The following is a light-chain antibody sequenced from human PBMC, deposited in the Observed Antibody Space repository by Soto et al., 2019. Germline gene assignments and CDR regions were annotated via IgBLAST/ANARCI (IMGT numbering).Light chain of an antibody. CDR2: LAS. CDR1: HSLLYSNGANY. J-gene: IGKJ1*01. Sequence: DIVLTQSPLSLPVTPGEPASISCRSSHSLLYSNGANYLDWYLQRPGQSPQLLIFLASHRASGVPDRFSGSGSGTDVTLTISRVEAEDVGIYYCMQALQARTFGQGTRVELK. CDR3: MQALQART. V-gene: IGKV2-28*01.